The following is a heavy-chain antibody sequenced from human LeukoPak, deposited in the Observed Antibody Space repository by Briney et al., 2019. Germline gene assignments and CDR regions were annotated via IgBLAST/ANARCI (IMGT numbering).Heavy chain of an antibody. CDR1: GGSISSSSYY. Sequence: SETLSLTCTVSGGSISSSSYYWGWIRQPPGKGLEWIGSMYYSGSTYYNPSLKSRVTVSVDTSKNQFSLKLNSVTAADTAVYYCARQQWVDDAFDVWGQGTMVTVSS. V-gene: IGHV4-39*07. CDR2: MYYSGST. J-gene: IGHJ3*01. D-gene: IGHD6-19*01. CDR3: ARQQWVDDAFDV.